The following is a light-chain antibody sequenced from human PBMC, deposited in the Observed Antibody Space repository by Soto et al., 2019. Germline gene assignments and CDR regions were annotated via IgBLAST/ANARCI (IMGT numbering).Light chain of an antibody. CDR2: DAS. CDR3: QQRSNWPWT. V-gene: IGKV3-11*01. Sequence: IVLTQSPATLSLSPGERATLSCRASQSVSSYLAWYQQKPGQAPRLLIYDASNRATGIPARFSGSGSGTDFTLTISSLGPEDFAVYYCQQRSNWPWTFGQGTKVDIK. CDR1: QSVSSY. J-gene: IGKJ1*01.